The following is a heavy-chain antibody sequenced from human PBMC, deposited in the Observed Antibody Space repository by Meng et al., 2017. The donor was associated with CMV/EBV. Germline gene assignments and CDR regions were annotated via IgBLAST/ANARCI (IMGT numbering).Heavy chain of an antibody. V-gene: IGHV4-61*01. Sequence: SETLSPTCSVSGGSVSSGINYWSWARQSPGKGLEWIGYVLNSGSSDYNPSLTTRVTISIDMSMNQFSLKLSSVTAADTAIYYCARIRSLWAPPLDWGQGTLVTVSS. CDR2: VLNSGSS. J-gene: IGHJ4*02. D-gene: IGHD3-16*01. CDR1: GGSVSSGINY. CDR3: ARIRSLWAPPLD.